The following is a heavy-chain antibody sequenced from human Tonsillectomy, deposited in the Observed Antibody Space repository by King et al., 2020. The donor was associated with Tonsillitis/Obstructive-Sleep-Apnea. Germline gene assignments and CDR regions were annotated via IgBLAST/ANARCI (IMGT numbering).Heavy chain of an antibody. Sequence: VQLVESGGGVVQPGRSLRLSCAASGFTFSTYAMHWVRQARGKGLEWVAVISYYGSNKYYADSVKGRFTISRDNSNNTLYLQMNSLRAEDTAVYYCARDGGRGKNWVDPWGQGILVTVSS. CDR3: ARDGGRGKNWVDP. V-gene: IGHV3-30*01. CDR2: ISYYGSNK. D-gene: IGHD1-26*01. CDR1: GFTFSTYA. J-gene: IGHJ5*02.